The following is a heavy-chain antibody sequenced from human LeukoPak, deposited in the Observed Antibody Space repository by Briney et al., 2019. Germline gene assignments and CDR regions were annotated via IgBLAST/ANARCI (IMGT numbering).Heavy chain of an antibody. D-gene: IGHD4-17*01. J-gene: IGHJ4*02. CDR3: ASSDYGDYILDY. CDR2: ISSSSSYT. V-gene: IGHV3-11*06. CDR1: GFTFSDYY. Sequence: GGSLRLSCAASGFTFSDYYVSWIRQAPGKGLEWVSYISSSSSYTNYADSVKGRFTISRDNAKNSLYLQMNSLRAEDTAVYYCASSDYGDYILDYWGQGTLVTVSS.